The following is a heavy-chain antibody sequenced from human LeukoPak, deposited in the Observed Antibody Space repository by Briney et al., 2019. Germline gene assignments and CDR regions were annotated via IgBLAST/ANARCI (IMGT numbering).Heavy chain of an antibody. J-gene: IGHJ4*02. CDR2: INPNSGGT. V-gene: IGHV1-2*02. Sequence: ASVKVSCKASGYTFTGNYVHWVRQAPGQGLEWMGWINPNSGGTNSAQKFQGRVTMTRDTSNSTAYMELSRLRSDDTAVYYCARGVYDNYFDYWGQGTLVTVSS. CDR1: GYTFTGNY. D-gene: IGHD2-8*01. CDR3: ARGVYDNYFDY.